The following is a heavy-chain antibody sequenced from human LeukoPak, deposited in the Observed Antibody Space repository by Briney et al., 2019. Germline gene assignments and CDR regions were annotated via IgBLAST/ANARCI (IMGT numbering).Heavy chain of an antibody. CDR3: AKAVAVHFDY. J-gene: IGHJ4*02. D-gene: IGHD6-19*01. Sequence: GGSLRLSCAASGFTFSSYSMNWVRQAPGKGLEWVSSISSSSSYIYYADSVKGRFTISRDNAKNSLYLQMNSLRAEDTAVYYCAKAVAVHFDYWGQGTLVTVSS. CDR2: ISSSSSYI. CDR1: GFTFSSYS. V-gene: IGHV3-21*04.